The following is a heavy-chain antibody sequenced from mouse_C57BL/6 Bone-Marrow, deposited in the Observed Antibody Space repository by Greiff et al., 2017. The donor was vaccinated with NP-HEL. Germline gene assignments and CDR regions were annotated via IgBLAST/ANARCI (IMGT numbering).Heavy chain of an antibody. D-gene: IGHD2-4*01. J-gene: IGHJ4*01. CDR3: AREGGLRRRTYAMDY. CDR1: GFTFSDYS. Sequence: DVKLVESEGGLVQPGSSMKLSCTASGFTFSDYSMAWVRQVPEKGLEWVANINYDGSSTYYLASLTRRFIISRDNAKNMLYLQMSSLKSEDTATYYCAREGGLRRRTYAMDYWGQGTSVTVSS. CDR2: INYDGSST. V-gene: IGHV5-16*01.